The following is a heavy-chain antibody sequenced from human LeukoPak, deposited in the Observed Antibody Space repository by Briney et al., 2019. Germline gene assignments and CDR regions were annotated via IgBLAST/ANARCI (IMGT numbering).Heavy chain of an antibody. Sequence: PSETLSLTCTVSGGSISSYYWSWIRQPAGKGLEWIGRVYTSGSTNYNPSLKSRVTMSVDTSKNQFSLKLSSVTAADTAVYYCARDGDSDYEADYYYMDVWGKGTTVNVSS. D-gene: IGHD5-12*01. V-gene: IGHV4-4*07. CDR3: ARDGDSDYEADYYYMDV. CDR2: VYTSGST. J-gene: IGHJ6*03. CDR1: GGSISSYY.